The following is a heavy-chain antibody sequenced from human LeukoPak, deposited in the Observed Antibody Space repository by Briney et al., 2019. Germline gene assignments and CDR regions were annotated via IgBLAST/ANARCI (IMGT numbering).Heavy chain of an antibody. J-gene: IGHJ5*02. CDR2: IYTSGST. CDR1: GGSISSYY. CDR3: ARDAPLYSSREGGWFDP. Sequence: PSETLSLTCTVSGGSISSYYWSWIRQPAGKGLEWIGRIYTSGSTNYNPSLKSRVTMSVDTSKNQFSLKLSSVTAADTAVYYCARDAPLYSSREGGWFDPWGQGTLVTVSS. V-gene: IGHV4-4*07. D-gene: IGHD6-13*01.